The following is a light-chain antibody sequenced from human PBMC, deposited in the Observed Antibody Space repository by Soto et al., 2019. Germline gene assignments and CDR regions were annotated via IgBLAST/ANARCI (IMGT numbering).Light chain of an antibody. J-gene: IGKJ1*01. V-gene: IGKV1-39*01. Sequence: DIQITHSPSTLSASVLYRATSTCRASQGISSYLNWYQQKPGKAPKLLIYAASSLQSGVPSRFSGSGSGTDFTLTISSLQPEDFATYYCQQSYSTPRTFGQGTKVDIK. CDR1: QGISSY. CDR3: QQSYSTPRT. CDR2: AAS.